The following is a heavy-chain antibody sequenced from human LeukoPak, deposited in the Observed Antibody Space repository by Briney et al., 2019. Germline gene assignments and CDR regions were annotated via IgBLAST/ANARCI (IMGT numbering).Heavy chain of an antibody. CDR2: INHSGST. D-gene: IGHD3-3*01. CDR3: ARITIFGVVIISRWFDP. J-gene: IGHJ5*02. CDR1: GGSFSGYY. V-gene: IGHV4-34*01. Sequence: SETLSLTCAVYGGSFSGYYWSWIRQPPGKGLEWVGEINHSGSTNYNPSIKRRVTISLDKSKNQFSLKLNSVTAADTAVYYCARITIFGVVIISRWFDPWGQGTLVTVSS.